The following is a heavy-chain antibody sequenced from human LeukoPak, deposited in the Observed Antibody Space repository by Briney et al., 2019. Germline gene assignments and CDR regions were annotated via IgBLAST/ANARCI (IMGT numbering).Heavy chain of an antibody. D-gene: IGHD3-10*01. CDR3: ARGPTSYYYGSGSYHY. Sequence: GGSLRLSCAASGFTFSSYGMHWVRQAPGKGLEWVAVIWYDGSNKYYADSVKGRFTISRDNSKNTLYLQMNSLRAEDTAVYYCARGPTSYYYGSGSYHYWGQGTLVTVSS. V-gene: IGHV3-33*01. CDR1: GFTFSSYG. J-gene: IGHJ4*02. CDR2: IWYDGSNK.